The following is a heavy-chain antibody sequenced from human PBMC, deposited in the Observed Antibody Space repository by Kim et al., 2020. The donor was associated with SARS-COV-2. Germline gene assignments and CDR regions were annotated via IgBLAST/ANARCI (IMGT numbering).Heavy chain of an antibody. Sequence: GGSLRLSCAASGFTFSTYWMHWVRQAPGKGLVWVSRINSDGSSTNYADSVEGRFTISRDNAKNTLYLQMNRLRGEDTAMYYCVSSRGVLDYWGQGALVTV. D-gene: IGHD3-10*01. CDR1: GFTFSTYW. J-gene: IGHJ4*02. CDR2: INSDGSST. V-gene: IGHV3-74*01. CDR3: VSSRGVLDY.